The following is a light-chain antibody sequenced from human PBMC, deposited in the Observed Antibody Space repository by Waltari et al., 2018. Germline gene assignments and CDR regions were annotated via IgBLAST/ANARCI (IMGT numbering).Light chain of an antibody. Sequence: DIVMTQSPDSLAVSLGERATFNCKSSQSVLYSSNNKNYLAWYQQKPGQPPKLLMYGAATRESGLPDRFRGSGSGTDFTLTISSLQAEDVAVYYCQQYLTSSWTFGQGTKVEIK. CDR1: QSVLYSSNNKNY. V-gene: IGKV4-1*01. CDR2: GAA. J-gene: IGKJ1*01. CDR3: QQYLTSSWT.